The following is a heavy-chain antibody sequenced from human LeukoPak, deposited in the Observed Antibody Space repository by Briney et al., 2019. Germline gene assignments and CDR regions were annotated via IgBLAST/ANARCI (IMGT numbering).Heavy chain of an antibody. J-gene: IGHJ2*01. Sequence: SETLSLTCTVFGGSISSYYWSWIRQPPGKGLEWIGYLYDSGSTKYNPSLKSRVTISVDTSKNQFSLKMSSVTAADTAVYYCARGGWYLDLWGRGTLVTVSS. CDR3: ARGGWYLDL. CDR2: LYDSGST. CDR1: GGSISSYY. V-gene: IGHV4-59*01.